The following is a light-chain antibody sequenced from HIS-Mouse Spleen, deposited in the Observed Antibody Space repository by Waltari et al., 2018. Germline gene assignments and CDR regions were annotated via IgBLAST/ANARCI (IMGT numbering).Light chain of an antibody. Sequence: QSVLTQPPSASGTPGQRVTISCSGSSSNIGSNHVYWYQQLPGTAPKLLIYRSNQRPSGVPARFSGSKSGPSASLAISGLRSEDEADYYCAAWDDSLSGPRVFGGGTKLTVL. CDR1: SSNIGSNH. CDR3: AAWDDSLSGPRV. V-gene: IGLV1-47*01. CDR2: RSN. J-gene: IGLJ2*01.